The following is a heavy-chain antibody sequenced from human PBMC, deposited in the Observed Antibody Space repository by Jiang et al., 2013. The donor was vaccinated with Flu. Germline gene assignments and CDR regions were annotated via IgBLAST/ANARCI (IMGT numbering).Heavy chain of an antibody. V-gene: IGHV6-1*01. Sequence: YNDYAVSVKSRITINPDTSKNQFSLQLNSVTPEDTAVYYCAKSPTRLSGYYMAYYYYGMDVWGQGTTVTVSS. CDR3: AKSPTRLSGYYMAYYYYGMDV. D-gene: IGHD3-9*01. J-gene: IGHJ6*02. CDR2: YN.